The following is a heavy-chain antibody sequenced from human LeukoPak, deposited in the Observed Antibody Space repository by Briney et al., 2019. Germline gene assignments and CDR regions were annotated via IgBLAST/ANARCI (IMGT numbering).Heavy chain of an antibody. D-gene: IGHD6-13*01. CDR1: GGSISSSSYY. CDR2: IYHSGST. Sequence: SETLSLTCTVSGGSISSSSYYWGWIRQPPGKGLEWIGSIYHSGSTYYNPSLKSRVTISVDTSKNQFSLKLSSVTAADTAVYYCARSTGYSSSWYAGDAFDIWGQGTMVTVSS. CDR3: ARSTGYSSSWYAGDAFDI. J-gene: IGHJ3*02. V-gene: IGHV4-39*07.